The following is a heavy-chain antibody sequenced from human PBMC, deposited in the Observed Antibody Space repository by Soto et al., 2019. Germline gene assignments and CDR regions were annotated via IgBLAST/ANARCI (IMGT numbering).Heavy chain of an antibody. CDR3: ARCSHCSGGDSSGPAIDFDY. V-gene: IGHV3-23*01. Sequence: EVQLLQSGGGFVQPGGSLRLSCSASGFTFRSFSMAWVRQAPGKGLEWVSDISFDGQTTFYADSVKGRFTVSRDNSKKTLYLQMNSLRGEDTAIYYCARCSHCSGGDSSGPAIDFDYWGQGTLVTVSS. CDR2: ISFDGQTT. J-gene: IGHJ4*02. CDR1: GFTFRSFS. D-gene: IGHD2-15*01.